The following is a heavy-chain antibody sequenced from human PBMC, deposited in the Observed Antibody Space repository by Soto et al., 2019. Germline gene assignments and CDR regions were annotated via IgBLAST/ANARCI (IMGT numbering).Heavy chain of an antibody. D-gene: IGHD5-12*01. CDR1: GFTFSSYG. V-gene: IGHV3-30*18. J-gene: IGHJ4*02. Sequence: PGGSLRLSCAASGFTFSSYGMHWVRQAPGKGLEWVAVISYDGSNKYYAESVKGRFTISRDNSKNTLYLQMNSLRAEDTAVYYCAKDSTGRWLQSMDYWGQGTLVTVSS. CDR2: ISYDGSNK. CDR3: AKDSTGRWLQSMDY.